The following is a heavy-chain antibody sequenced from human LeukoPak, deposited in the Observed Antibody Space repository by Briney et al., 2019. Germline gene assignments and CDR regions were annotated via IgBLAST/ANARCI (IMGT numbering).Heavy chain of an antibody. CDR3: AKDPSGSYNY. D-gene: IGHD1-26*01. Sequence: GGSLRLSRAASGFTFSSYGMHWVRQALGKGLEWVAFIRYDGSNKYYADSVKGRFTISRDNSKNTLYLQMNSLRAEDTAVYYCAKDPSGSYNYWGQGTLVTVSS. J-gene: IGHJ4*02. CDR2: IRYDGSNK. V-gene: IGHV3-30*02. CDR1: GFTFSSYG.